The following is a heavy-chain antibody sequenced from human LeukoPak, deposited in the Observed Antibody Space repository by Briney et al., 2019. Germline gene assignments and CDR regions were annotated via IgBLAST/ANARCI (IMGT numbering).Heavy chain of an antibody. J-gene: IGHJ4*02. CDR1: GFTFSSYA. CDR3: AKARGSRYYFDY. V-gene: IGHV3-23*01. Sequence: PGGSLRLSCAASGFTFSSYAMSWVRQAPGKGLEWVSAISGSGGSTYYADSVKGRFTISRDNSENTLYLQMNSLRAEDTAVYYCAKARGSRYYFDYWGQGTLVTVSS. CDR2: ISGSGGST. D-gene: IGHD3-16*01.